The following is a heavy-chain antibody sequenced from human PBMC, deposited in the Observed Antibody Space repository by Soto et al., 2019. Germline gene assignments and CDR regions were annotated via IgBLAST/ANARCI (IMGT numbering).Heavy chain of an antibody. D-gene: IGHD1-7*01. V-gene: IGHV3-23*01. CDR1: GFTFSSYG. CDR3: AKDRRAGGNYGFYSDF. CDR2: SSATGAGT. Sequence: VQLLESGGGLVQPGGSLRLSCAASGFTFSSYGMTWVHQAPGKGLEWVSFSSATGAGTYYADSVKGRFTISRDNSKNTLYLQMTSLRADDTAVYYCAKDRRAGGNYGFYSDFWGQGALVIVSS. J-gene: IGHJ4*02.